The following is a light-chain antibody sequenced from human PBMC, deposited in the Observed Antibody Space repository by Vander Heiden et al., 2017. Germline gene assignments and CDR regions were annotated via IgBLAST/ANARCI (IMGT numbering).Light chain of an antibody. CDR3: QQYNSYSSLT. Sequence: DIQMTQFPPTLSASVGDRVTITCRASQSISSWLAWYQQKPGKAPKLLIYKASSLESGVPSRFSGSGSGTEFTLTISSLQPDDFATYYCQQYNSYSSLTFGGGTKVEIK. V-gene: IGKV1-5*03. CDR2: KAS. CDR1: QSISSW. J-gene: IGKJ4*01.